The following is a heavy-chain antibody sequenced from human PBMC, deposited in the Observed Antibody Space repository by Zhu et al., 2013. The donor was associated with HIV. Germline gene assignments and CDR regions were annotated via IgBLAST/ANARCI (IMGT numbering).Heavy chain of an antibody. D-gene: IGHD2-2*01. J-gene: IGHJ6*02. CDR2: ISSSGSTI. V-gene: IGHV3-48*03. CDR1: GLTFSSYE. Sequence: EVQLVESGGGLVQPGGSLRLSCAASGLTFSSYEMNWVRQAPGKGLEWVSYISSSGSTIYYADSVKGRFTISRDNAKNSLFLQMNSLRAEDTAVYYCARESSSGQYYYGMDVWGQGTTVTRSP. CDR3: ARESSSGQYYYGMDV.